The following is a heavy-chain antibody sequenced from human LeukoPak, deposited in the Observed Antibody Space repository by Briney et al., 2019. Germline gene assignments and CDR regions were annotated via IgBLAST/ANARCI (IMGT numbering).Heavy chain of an antibody. CDR3: ARVLHRTPNGMDV. V-gene: IGHV3-21*01. Sequence: GGSLRLSCAASGFTSSSYSMYWVRQAPGKGLEWVSSISSGSIYIYYADSLKGRFTISRDNAKNSLYLQMNSLRAEDTAVYYCARVLHRTPNGMDVWGQGTTVTVSS. D-gene: IGHD4/OR15-4a*01. J-gene: IGHJ6*02. CDR1: GFTSSSYS. CDR2: ISSGSIYI.